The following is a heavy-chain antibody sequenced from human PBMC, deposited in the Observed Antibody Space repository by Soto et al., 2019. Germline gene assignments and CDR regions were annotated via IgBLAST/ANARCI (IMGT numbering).Heavy chain of an antibody. Sequence: EVQLVESGGGLVQPGGSLRLSCAASGFTFSSYRLSWVRQAPGKGLEWVANIKQDGSEKYYVDSVKGRFTISRDNAKNSVYLLMNSLRAEETAVYFCAKGWYHDYWGQGTLVTVSS. CDR1: GFTFSSYR. D-gene: IGHD2-15*01. CDR2: IKQDGSEK. J-gene: IGHJ4*02. V-gene: IGHV3-7*01. CDR3: AKGWYHDY.